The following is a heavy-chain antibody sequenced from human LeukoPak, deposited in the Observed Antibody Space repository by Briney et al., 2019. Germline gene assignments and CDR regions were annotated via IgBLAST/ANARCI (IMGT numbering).Heavy chain of an antibody. CDR3: ARDGIVVPDYFDY. CDR2: IKQDGSEK. Sequence: GGSLRLSCAASGFTFSSYWMSWVRQAPGKGLEWVANIKQDGSEKYYVDSVKGRFTISRDNAKNSLYLQMNSLRAEDTAVYYCARDGIVVPDYFDYWGQGTLVTVSS. V-gene: IGHV3-7*01. J-gene: IGHJ4*02. CDR1: GFTFSSYW. D-gene: IGHD2-21*01.